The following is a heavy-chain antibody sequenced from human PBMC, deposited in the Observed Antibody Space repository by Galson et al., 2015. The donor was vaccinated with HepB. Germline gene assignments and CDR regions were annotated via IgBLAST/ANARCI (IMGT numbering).Heavy chain of an antibody. CDR3: AAQAWELEY. CDR1: GLTFSTYV. CDR2: IIGSGAKT. J-gene: IGHJ4*02. Sequence: SLRLSCAASGLTFSTYVMSWVRQAPGKGLEWVSGIIGSGAKTYYADSVKGRFTISRDNSKNTLYLQMNSLRAEDTALYYCAAQAWELEYWGQGTLVIVSP. D-gene: IGHD1-26*01. V-gene: IGHV3-23*01.